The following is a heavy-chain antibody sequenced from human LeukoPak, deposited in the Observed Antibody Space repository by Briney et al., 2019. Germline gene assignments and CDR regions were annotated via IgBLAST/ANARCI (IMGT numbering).Heavy chain of an antibody. CDR1: GGSFSGYY. V-gene: IGHV4-34*01. CDR3: ARETPLIAVAGTSDY. CDR2: INHSGST. D-gene: IGHD6-19*01. Sequence: PSETLSLTCAVYGGSFSGYYWSWIRQPPGKGLEWIGEINHSGSTNYNPSLKSRVTISVDTSKNQFSLKLSSVTAADTAVYYCARETPLIAVAGTSDYWGQGTLVTVSS. J-gene: IGHJ4*02.